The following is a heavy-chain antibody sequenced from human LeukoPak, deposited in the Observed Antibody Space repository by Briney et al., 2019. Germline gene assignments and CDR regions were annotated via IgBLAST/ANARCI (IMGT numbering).Heavy chain of an antibody. V-gene: IGHV3-33*06. CDR3: AKDSSAYSGSYYDY. CDR2: IWYDGSNK. D-gene: IGHD1-26*01. J-gene: IGHJ4*02. CDR1: GFTFSSHG. Sequence: GGSLRLSCAASGFTFSSHGMHWVRQSPGTGLEWLAVIWYDGSNKYYADSVKGRFTISRDNSKNTLYLQMNSLRAEDTAIYYCAKDSSAYSGSYYDYWGQGTLVTVSS.